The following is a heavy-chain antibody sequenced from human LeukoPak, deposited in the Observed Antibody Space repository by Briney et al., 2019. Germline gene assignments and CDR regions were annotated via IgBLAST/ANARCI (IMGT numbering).Heavy chain of an antibody. Sequence: PGGSLRLSCAASGFTFSSYAMSWVRQAPGKGLEWVSTIGDNGDSTYYADSVKGRFTISRDNSKNTLYLQMNSLRAQDTAVYYCAKDLSNWNYRGGNYWGQGTLVTVSS. CDR3: AKDLSNWNYRGGNY. CDR1: GFTFSSYA. V-gene: IGHV3-23*01. D-gene: IGHD1-7*01. J-gene: IGHJ4*02. CDR2: IGDNGDST.